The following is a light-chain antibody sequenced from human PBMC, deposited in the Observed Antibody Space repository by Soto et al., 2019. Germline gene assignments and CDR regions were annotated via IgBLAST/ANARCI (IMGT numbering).Light chain of an antibody. V-gene: IGKV1-5*03. CDR1: QTISSG. CDR2: KAA. CDR3: QHYNSYSEA. Sequence: DIQMTQSPSTLSGSVGDRVTITCRASQTISSGVALYQQKPGKAPKLLIYKAATLKSGVPSRFSGSGSGTEFTLTISILQPDDFATYYCQHYNSYSEAFGQGTKVDIK. J-gene: IGKJ1*01.